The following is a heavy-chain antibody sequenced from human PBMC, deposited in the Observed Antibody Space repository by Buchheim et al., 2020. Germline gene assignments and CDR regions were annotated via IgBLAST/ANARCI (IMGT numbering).Heavy chain of an antibody. CDR1: GGSISSGGYS. CDR2: IYHSGRT. V-gene: IGHV4-30-2*01. D-gene: IGHD4-23*01. CDR3: HGGDYGGNSNYYYGMDV. J-gene: IGHJ6*02. Sequence: QLQLQESGSGLVKPSQTLSLTCAVSGGSISSGGYSWSWIRQPPGKGLEWIGYIYHSGRTYYNPSLKSRVTISVDRSKNQFSLKLSSVTAADTAVYYCHGGDYGGNSNYYYGMDVWGQGTT.